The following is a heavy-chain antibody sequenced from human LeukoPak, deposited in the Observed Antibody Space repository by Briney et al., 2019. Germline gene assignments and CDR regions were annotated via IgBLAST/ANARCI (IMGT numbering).Heavy chain of an antibody. CDR3: ARIYCSGGSCYSFDY. V-gene: IGHV4-59*01. CDR1: GGSISSYY. Sequence: SETLSLTCTVSGGSISSYYWSWIRQPPGKGLEWVGHIYYSGSTNYNPSLKSRVTISVDTSKNQFSLKLSSVTAADTAVYYCARIYCSGGSCYSFDYWGQGTLVTVSS. CDR2: IYYSGST. J-gene: IGHJ4*02. D-gene: IGHD2-15*01.